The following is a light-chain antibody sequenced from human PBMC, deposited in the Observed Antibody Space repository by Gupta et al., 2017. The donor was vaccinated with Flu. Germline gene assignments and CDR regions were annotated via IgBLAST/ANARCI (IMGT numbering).Light chain of an antibody. CDR1: SSDVGGYNY. CDR3: SSYTTSSTLV. CDR2: EVS. J-gene: IGLJ3*02. V-gene: IGLV2-14*01. Sequence: QSALTQPASVSGSPGQSITISCPGTSSDVGGYNYVSWYQQHPGKAPKLIIYEVSHRPSGVSNRFSGSKSGNTASLTISGLQAEDEADYYCSSYTTSSTLVFGGGTKVTVL.